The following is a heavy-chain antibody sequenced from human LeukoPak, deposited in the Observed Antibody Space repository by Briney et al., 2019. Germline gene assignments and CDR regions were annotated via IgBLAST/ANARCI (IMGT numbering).Heavy chain of an antibody. V-gene: IGHV1-2*02. J-gene: IGHJ4*02. D-gene: IGHD3-10*01. CDR3: ARDGVGMVHFDY. CDR1: GYTFTSYY. CDR2: IHPNSGST. Sequence: ASVKVSCKASGYTFTSYYMHWVRQAPGQGLEWMGWIHPNSGSTNYAPKFQGRVTVTRDTSISTVYMELISLRSDDTAMYYCARDGVGMVHFDYWGQGTLVTVSS.